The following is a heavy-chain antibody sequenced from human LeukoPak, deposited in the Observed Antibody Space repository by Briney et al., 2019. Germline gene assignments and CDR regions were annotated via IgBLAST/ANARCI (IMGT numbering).Heavy chain of an antibody. D-gene: IGHD5-18*01. CDR1: GFTFSSYG. CDR3: AKTRGYSYGYLDY. Sequence: PGRYLRLSCAASGFTFSSYGMHWVRQAPGKGLKWVAVISYDGSNKYYADSVKGRFTISRDNSKNTLYLQMNSLRAEDTAVYYCAKTRGYSYGYLDYWGQGTLVTVSS. J-gene: IGHJ4*02. CDR2: ISYDGSNK. V-gene: IGHV3-30*18.